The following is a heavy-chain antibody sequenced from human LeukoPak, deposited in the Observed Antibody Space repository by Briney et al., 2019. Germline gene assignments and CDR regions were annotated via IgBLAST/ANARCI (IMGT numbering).Heavy chain of an antibody. Sequence: SETLSLTCTVSGGSISSSSYYWGWIRQPPGKGLEWIGSIYYSGSTYYNPSLKSRVTISVDTSKNQFSLKLSSVTAADTAVYYCARLEQLVTRWGLLRYYFDYWGQGTLVTVSS. V-gene: IGHV4-39*01. J-gene: IGHJ4*02. CDR1: GGSISSSSYY. CDR2: IYYSGST. D-gene: IGHD6-13*01. CDR3: ARLEQLVTRWGLLRYYFDY.